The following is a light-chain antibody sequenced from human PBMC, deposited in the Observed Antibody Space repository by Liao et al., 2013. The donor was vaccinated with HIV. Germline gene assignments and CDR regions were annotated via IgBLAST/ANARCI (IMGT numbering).Light chain of an antibody. CDR3: QAWDSGSRTSVRRY. J-gene: IGLJ1*01. CDR1: KLGDKY. V-gene: IGLV3-1*01. CDR2: QDS. Sequence: SYELTQPPSVSVSPGQTASITCSGDKLGDKYACWYQQKPGQSPVLVIYQDSKRPSGIPERFSGSNSGNTATLTISGTQAMDEADYYCQAWDSGSRTSVRRYFG.